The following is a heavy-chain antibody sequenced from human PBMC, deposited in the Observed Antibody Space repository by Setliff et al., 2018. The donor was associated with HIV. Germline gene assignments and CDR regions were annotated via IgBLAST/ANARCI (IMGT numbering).Heavy chain of an antibody. CDR1: GSTFTGYY. V-gene: IGHV1-2*06. D-gene: IGHD3-3*01. Sequence: ASVKVSCKASGSTFTGYYMHWVRQAPGQGPEWLGRINPKSGGTRYAQKFQGRVSMTRDTAISTAYVELSRLRSDDSAVYYCARLPFITIFGVLNGDDGFDIWGQGTMVTVSS. CDR3: ARLPFITIFGVLNGDDGFDI. J-gene: IGHJ3*02. CDR2: INPKSGGT.